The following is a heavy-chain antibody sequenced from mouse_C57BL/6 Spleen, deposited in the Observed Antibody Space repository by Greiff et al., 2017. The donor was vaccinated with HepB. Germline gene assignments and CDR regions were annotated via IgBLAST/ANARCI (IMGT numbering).Heavy chain of an antibody. V-gene: IGHV1-80*01. D-gene: IGHD2-3*01. CDR2: IYPGDGDT. J-gene: IGHJ2*01. CDR1: GYAFSSYW. Sequence: QVQLQQSGAELVKPGASVKISCKASGYAFSSYWMNWVKQRPGKGLEWIGQIYPGDGDTNYNGKFKGKATLTADKSSSTAYMQLSSLTSEDSAVYFCARMVTTLKGYYFDYWGQGTTLTVSS. CDR3: ARMVTTLKGYYFDY.